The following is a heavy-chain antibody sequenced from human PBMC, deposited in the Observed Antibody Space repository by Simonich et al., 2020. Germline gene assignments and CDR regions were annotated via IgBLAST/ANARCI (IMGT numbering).Heavy chain of an antibody. CDR1: GFTFSSYW. Sequence: EVQLVESGGGLVQPGGSLRLSCAASGFTFSSYWMSWVRQAPGKGLEWVANIKQDGSEKNYVDSVKGRFTISRDNAKNSLYLQMNSLRAEDTAVYYCARDGLGTAYYYMDVWGKGTTVTVSS. J-gene: IGHJ6*03. V-gene: IGHV3-7*01. D-gene: IGHD7-27*01. CDR3: ARDGLGTAYYYMDV. CDR2: IKQDGSEK.